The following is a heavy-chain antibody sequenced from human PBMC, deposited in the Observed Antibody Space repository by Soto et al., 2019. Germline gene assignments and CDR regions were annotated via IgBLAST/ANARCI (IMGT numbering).Heavy chain of an antibody. Sequence: PSDTLYLTCAASSGSISSSNGWGSVRQPPGKGLEWIGEIYHSGSTNYNPSLKSRVTISVDKSKNQFSLKLSSVTAADTAVYYCARAIPGDAFDIWGQGTMVTVSS. J-gene: IGHJ3*02. V-gene: IGHV4-4*02. CDR2: IYHSGST. CDR1: SGSISSSNG. CDR3: ARAIPGDAFDI. D-gene: IGHD2-21*01.